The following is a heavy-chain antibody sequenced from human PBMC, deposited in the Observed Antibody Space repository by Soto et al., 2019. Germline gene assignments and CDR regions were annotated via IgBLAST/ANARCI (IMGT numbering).Heavy chain of an antibody. CDR3: ARGRGGGGY. CDR2: IYSGGYT. Sequence: EVQLVESGGGLIQPGGSLRLSCAVSGFTVSNNYMSWVRQAPGKGLEGVSVIYSGGYTAYGDSVKGRFTISRDNSKNTQSLKMNGRGAGGAAVFYGARGRGGGGYGGQGTLVTVSS. V-gene: IGHV3-53*01. J-gene: IGHJ4*02. CDR1: GFTVSNNY. D-gene: IGHD1-26*01.